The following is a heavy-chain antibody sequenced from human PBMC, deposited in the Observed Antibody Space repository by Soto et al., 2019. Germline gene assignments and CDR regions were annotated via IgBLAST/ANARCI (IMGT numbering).Heavy chain of an antibody. Sequence: QVQLVQSGAEVKQPGSSVKVSCKASGGTFSSYAISWVRLAPGQGLEWMGGIIPISGTANYAQKFQGRVTITADESTSTAYMELSSLRSEDTAVYYCARSQGSSTSLEIYYYYYYGMNVWGQGTTVTVSS. CDR1: GGTFSSYA. J-gene: IGHJ6*02. CDR3: ARSQGSSTSLEIYYYYYYGMNV. D-gene: IGHD2-2*01. V-gene: IGHV1-69*01. CDR2: IIPISGTA.